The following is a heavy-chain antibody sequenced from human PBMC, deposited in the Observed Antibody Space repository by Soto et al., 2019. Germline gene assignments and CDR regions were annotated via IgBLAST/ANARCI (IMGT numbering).Heavy chain of an antibody. Sequence: PSETLSLTCTVSGGSISSYYWSWIRQPPGKGLEWIGYIYYSGGTNYNPSLKSRVTISVDTSKNQFSLKLSSVTAADTAVYYCAREHWHNAFDIWGQGTMVTVSS. CDR3: AREHWHNAFDI. D-gene: IGHD1-1*01. CDR2: IYYSGGT. J-gene: IGHJ3*02. CDR1: GGSISSYY. V-gene: IGHV4-59*01.